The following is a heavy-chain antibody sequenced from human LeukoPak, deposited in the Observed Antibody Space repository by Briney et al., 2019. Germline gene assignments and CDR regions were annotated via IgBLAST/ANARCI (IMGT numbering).Heavy chain of an antibody. CDR1: GYTFTSCD. D-gene: IGHD3-22*01. J-gene: IGHJ4*02. Sequence: ASVKVSCKASGYTFTSCDINWVRQATGQGLEWMGWMNPNSGNTGYAQKFQGRVTMTRNTSISTAYMELSSLRSEDTAVYYSASQVYSSGYVPAEYWGQGTLVTVSS. CDR2: MNPNSGNT. CDR3: ASQVYSSGYVPAEY. V-gene: IGHV1-8*01.